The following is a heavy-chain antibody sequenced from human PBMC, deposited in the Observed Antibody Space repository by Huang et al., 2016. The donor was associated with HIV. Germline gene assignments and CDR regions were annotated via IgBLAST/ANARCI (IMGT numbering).Heavy chain of an antibody. D-gene: IGHD3-10*01. CDR3: ARVARGSGGYWFDY. J-gene: IGHJ4*02. CDR1: GGSVNSGNFY. Sequence: TCNVSGGSVNSGNFYWSWIRQPPGKSLEWIAYIYYSGSANYNPSLKSRVTASIDTSKNEFSLKLTSVAAADTAMYYCARVARGSGGYWFDYWGQGILVTVSA. V-gene: IGHV4-61*01. CDR2: IYYSGSA.